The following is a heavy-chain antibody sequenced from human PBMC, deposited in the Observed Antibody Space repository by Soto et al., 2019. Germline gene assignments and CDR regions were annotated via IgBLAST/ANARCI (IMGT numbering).Heavy chain of an antibody. CDR1: GGSISSSSYY. J-gene: IGHJ6*02. D-gene: IGHD2-21*02. V-gene: IGHV4-39*01. CDR3: AREIVVVTAPEYYYYYYGMDV. Sequence: SETLSLTCTVSGGSISSSSYYWGWIRQPPGKGLEWIGSIYYSGSTYYNPSLKSRVTISVDTSKNQFSLKLSSVTAADTAVYYCAREIVVVTAPEYYYYYYGMDVWGQGTTVTVSS. CDR2: IYYSGST.